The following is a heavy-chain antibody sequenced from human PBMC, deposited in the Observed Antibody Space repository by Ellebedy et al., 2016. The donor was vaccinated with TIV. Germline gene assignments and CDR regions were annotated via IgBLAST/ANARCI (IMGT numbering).Heavy chain of an antibody. D-gene: IGHD2-2*01. CDR2: IIPIFGTA. J-gene: IGHJ6*02. CDR3: ATGYIVVVPAAMHLVPFSRGMDV. Sequence: SVKVSXXASGGTFSSYAISWVRQAPGQGLEWMGGIIPIFGTANYAQKFQGRVTITADESTSTAYMELSSLRSEDTAVYYCATGYIVVVPAAMHLVPFSRGMDVWGQGTTVTVSS. V-gene: IGHV1-69*13. CDR1: GGTFSSYA.